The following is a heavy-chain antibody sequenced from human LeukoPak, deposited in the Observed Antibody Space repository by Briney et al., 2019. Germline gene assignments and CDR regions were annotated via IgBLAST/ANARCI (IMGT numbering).Heavy chain of an antibody. V-gene: IGHV4-61*01. CDR2: IYYSGST. CDR1: GGSVSSGNYY. Sequence: SETLSLTCTVSGGSVSSGNYYWSWIRQPPGKGLEWIGYIYYSGSTDSNPSLKSRVTISVDTSKNQFSLKLRSVTAADTAVYYCARRPRNDILTGTPFDCWGQGILVTVSS. CDR3: ARRPRNDILTGTPFDC. J-gene: IGHJ4*02. D-gene: IGHD3-9*01.